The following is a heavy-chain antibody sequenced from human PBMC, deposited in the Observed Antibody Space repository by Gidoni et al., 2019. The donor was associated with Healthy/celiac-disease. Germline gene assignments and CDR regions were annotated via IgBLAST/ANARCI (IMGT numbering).Heavy chain of an antibody. CDR2: IYYGGST. J-gene: IGHJ6*02. D-gene: IGHD2-2*01. Sequence: QVQLQEPGQGLVTPSQTTSLPCTVSAGSISSGGYYSSWMRQHPGKGLEWFGYIYYGGSTYYNPSLKSRVTISVDTSKNQFSLKLSSVTAADTAVYYCARGAEDQSDVWGQGTTVTVSS. CDR3: ARGAEDQSDV. V-gene: IGHV4-31*03. CDR1: AGSISSGGYY.